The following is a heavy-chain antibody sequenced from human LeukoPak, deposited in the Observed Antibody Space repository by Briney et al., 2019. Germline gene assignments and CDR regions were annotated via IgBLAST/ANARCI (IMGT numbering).Heavy chain of an antibody. J-gene: IGHJ4*02. CDR1: GYTFTGYY. D-gene: IGHD3-10*01. CDR2: INPNSGGT. CDR3: ARSYGSGSEYTPFDY. V-gene: IGHV1-2*02. Sequence: ASVKVSCKASGYTFTGYYMHWVRQAPGQGLEWMGWINPNSGGTNYAQKFQGRVTMTRDTSISTACMELSRLRSDDTAVYYCARSYGSGSEYTPFDYWGQGTLVTVSS.